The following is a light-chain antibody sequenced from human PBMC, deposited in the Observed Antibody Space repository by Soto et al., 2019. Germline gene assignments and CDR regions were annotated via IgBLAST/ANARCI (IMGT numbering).Light chain of an antibody. J-gene: IGLJ2*01. CDR1: SSNVGGYNY. CDR2: EVS. V-gene: IGLV2-8*01. CDR3: SSYAGSNNFVV. Sequence: QSALAQPPSASGSPGQSVTISCTGTSSNVGGYNYVSWYQQHPGKAPKLMIYEVSKRPSGVPDRFPGSKSANTASLTVSGLQAEDEADYYCSSYAGSNNFVVFGGGTRSPS.